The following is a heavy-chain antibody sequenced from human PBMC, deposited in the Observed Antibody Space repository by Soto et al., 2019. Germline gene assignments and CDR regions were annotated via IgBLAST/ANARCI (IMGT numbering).Heavy chain of an antibody. V-gene: IGHV4-34*01. CDR1: GGSFRDYY. J-gene: IGHJ4*02. Sequence: PSETLSLTCAVYGGSFRDYYWSWIRQSPGKGLEWIGEINHRGSTTYNPSLKSRVTMSLDTSKNQFSLELRSVTPADTAAYYCARLVYGDFDYWGQGSLVTVSS. CDR2: INHRGST. CDR3: ARLVYGDFDY. D-gene: IGHD4-17*01.